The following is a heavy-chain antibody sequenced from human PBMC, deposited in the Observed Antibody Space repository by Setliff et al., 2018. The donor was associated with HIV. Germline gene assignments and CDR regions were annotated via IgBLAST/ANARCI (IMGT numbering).Heavy chain of an antibody. CDR1: GGSITSGVYH. J-gene: IGHJ4*02. D-gene: IGHD2-15*01. V-gene: IGHV4-30-4*08. CDR2: IYYTGST. CDR3: ARDLGGPRNFDN. Sequence: PSETLSLTCTVSGGSITSGVYHWSWIRQPPGKGLEWIGYIYYTGSTYYNPSLKSRLTISIDTSKNQFSLKLRSVTAADTAVYYCARDLGGPRNFDNGGQGTLVTVSS.